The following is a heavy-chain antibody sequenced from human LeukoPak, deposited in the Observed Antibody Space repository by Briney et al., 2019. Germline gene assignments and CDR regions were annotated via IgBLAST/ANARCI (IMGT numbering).Heavy chain of an antibody. D-gene: IGHD2-8*01. Sequence: ASVKVSCKASGYTFTGYYMHWVRQAPRQGLEWMGRINPNSGGTNYAQKFQGRVTMTRDTSISTAYMELSRLRSDDTAVYYCARDRGDCTNGVCYTHDAFDIWGQGTMVTVSS. V-gene: IGHV1-2*06. CDR3: ARDRGDCTNGVCYTHDAFDI. J-gene: IGHJ3*02. CDR2: INPNSGGT. CDR1: GYTFTGYY.